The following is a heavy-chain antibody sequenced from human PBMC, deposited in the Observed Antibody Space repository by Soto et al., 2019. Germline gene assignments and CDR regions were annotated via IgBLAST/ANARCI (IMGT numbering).Heavy chain of an antibody. CDR2: TSDSGDTA. CDR3: AKGVCKAISCPGRDDS. V-gene: IGHV3-23*01. Sequence: EVQLLESGGGLVQPGGSLRLSCVASGFTFTAYAMTWVRQAPGKGLEWVSGTSDSGDTAYYADSVKGRFTISRDNSKNTLYLHLNSLRAEDTAVYYCAKGVCKAISCPGRDDSWGQGTLVTVSS. D-gene: IGHD5-18*01. CDR1: GFTFTAYA. J-gene: IGHJ4*02.